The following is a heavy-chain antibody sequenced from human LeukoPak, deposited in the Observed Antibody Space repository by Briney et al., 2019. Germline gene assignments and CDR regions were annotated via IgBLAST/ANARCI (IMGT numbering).Heavy chain of an antibody. D-gene: IGHD3-22*01. Sequence: SETLSLTCAVYGGSFSGYYWSWIRQPPGKGLEWIGEINHSGSTNYNPSLKSRVTISVDTSKNQFSVKLRSLTAADTAVYYCARGWGYDSSGYYLGYWGQGTLVTVSS. CDR2: INHSGST. CDR1: GGSFSGYY. CDR3: ARGWGYDSSGYYLGY. V-gene: IGHV4-34*01. J-gene: IGHJ4*02.